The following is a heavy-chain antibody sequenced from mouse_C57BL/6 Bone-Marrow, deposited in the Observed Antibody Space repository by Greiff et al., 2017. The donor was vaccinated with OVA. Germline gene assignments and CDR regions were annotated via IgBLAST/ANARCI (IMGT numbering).Heavy chain of an antibody. V-gene: IGHV3-5*01. Sequence: DVQLQESGPGLVKPSQPVFLTCTVSGISFTTGNYRWSWIRQFPGIKLVWIGYIYYSGTITANPSLTSRTTITRDTPKTQFLLEMNSLTVEYTATYYWARDYGNYFDWDYWGQGTTLTVSS. CDR1: GISFTTGNYR. CDR3: ARDYGNYFDWDY. J-gene: IGHJ2*01. CDR2: IYYSGTI. D-gene: IGHD2-1*01.